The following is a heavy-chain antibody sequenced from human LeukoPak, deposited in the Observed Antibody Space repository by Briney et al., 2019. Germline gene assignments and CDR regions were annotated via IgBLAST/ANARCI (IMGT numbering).Heavy chain of an antibody. J-gene: IGHJ3*02. Sequence: ASVKVSCKASGYTSYGISWVRQAPGQGLEWMGWISAYNGNTNYAQKLQCGVTMTTDTSTRTAYMEVRSLRSDDTGVYYCARHHDYSSGFDIWGQGTMVTVSS. D-gene: IGHD4-11*01. CDR1: GYTSYG. CDR2: ISAYNGNT. CDR3: ARHHDYSSGFDI. V-gene: IGHV1-18*01.